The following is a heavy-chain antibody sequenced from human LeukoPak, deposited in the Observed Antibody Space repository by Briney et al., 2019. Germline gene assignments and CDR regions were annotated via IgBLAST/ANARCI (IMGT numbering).Heavy chain of an antibody. V-gene: IGHV1-18*01. J-gene: IGHJ5*02. CDR1: GYTFTSYG. CDR3: ARGEYDSSGYYLGDNWFDP. CDR2: ISAYNGNT. D-gene: IGHD3-22*01. Sequence: ASVKVSCKASGYTFTSYGISWVRQAPGQGLEGMRWISAYNGNTNYAQKLQGRVTMTTDTSTSTAYMELRSLRSDDTAVYYCARGEYDSSGYYLGDNWFDPWGQGTLVTVSS.